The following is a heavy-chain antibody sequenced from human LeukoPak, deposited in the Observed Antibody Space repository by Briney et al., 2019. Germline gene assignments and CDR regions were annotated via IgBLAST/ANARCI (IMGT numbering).Heavy chain of an antibody. D-gene: IGHD4-23*01. CDR1: GFPFSGYW. J-gene: IGHJ4*02. CDR3: AKDPTTVVTPRRWSDY. V-gene: IGHV3-7*03. Sequence: PGGSLRLSCAASGFPFSGYWMTWVRQAPGKGLEWVANINPDGSEKNYMDSVKDRFAISRDSSKNSMYLQMNSLRAEDTAVYYCAKDPTTVVTPRRWSDYWGQGTLVTVSS. CDR2: INPDGSEK.